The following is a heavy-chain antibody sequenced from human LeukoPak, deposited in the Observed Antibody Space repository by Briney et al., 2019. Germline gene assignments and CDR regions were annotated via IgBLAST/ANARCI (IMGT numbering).Heavy chain of an antibody. CDR1: GGTFSSYA. CDR3: ATVRVLQPKYCSGGSCYLPKYNWFDP. D-gene: IGHD2-15*01. V-gene: IGHV1-24*01. Sequence: ASVKVSCKASGGTFSSYAISWVRQAPGKGLEWMGGFDPEDGETIYAQKFQGRVTMTEDTSTDTAYMELSSLRSEDTAVYYCATVRVLQPKYCSGGSCYLPKYNWFDPWGQGTLVTVSS. CDR2: FDPEDGET. J-gene: IGHJ5*02.